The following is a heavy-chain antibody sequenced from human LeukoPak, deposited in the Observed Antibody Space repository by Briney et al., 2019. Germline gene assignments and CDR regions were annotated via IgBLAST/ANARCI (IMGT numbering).Heavy chain of an antibody. D-gene: IGHD3-10*01. CDR3: ARRPFMVRGEYYFDY. CDR1: GGSISSGGYY. J-gene: IGHJ4*02. V-gene: IGHV4-31*03. Sequence: PSQTLSLTCTVSGGSISSGGYYWSWIRQHPGKGLEWIGYIYYSGSTYYNPSLKSRVTISVDTSKNQFSLKLSSVTAADMAVYYCARRPFMVRGEYYFDYWGQGTLVTVSS. CDR2: IYYSGST.